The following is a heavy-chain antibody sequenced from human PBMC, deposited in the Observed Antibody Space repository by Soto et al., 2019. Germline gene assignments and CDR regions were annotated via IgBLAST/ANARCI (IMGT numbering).Heavy chain of an antibody. CDR2: ISSSSSYI. Sequence: PGGSLRLSCAASGFTFSSYSMNWVRQAPGKGLEWVSSISSSSSYIYYADSVKGRFTISRDNSKNTLYLQMNSLRAEDTAVYYCARDLVVPAAPTYYYYGMDVWGQGTTVTAP. V-gene: IGHV3-21*04. CDR1: GFTFSSYS. J-gene: IGHJ6*02. CDR3: ARDLVVPAAPTYYYYGMDV. D-gene: IGHD2-2*01.